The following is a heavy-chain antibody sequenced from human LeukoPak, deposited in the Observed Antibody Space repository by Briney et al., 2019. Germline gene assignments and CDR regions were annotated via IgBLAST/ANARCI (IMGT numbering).Heavy chain of an antibody. V-gene: IGHV3-30*18. D-gene: IGHD1-26*01. CDR3: AKDELSGSYGEYYFDY. CDR2: ISYDGSNK. CDR1: GFTFSSYG. Sequence: GGSLRLSCAASGFTFSSYGMHWVRQAPGKGLEWVAVISYDGSNKYYADSVKGRFTISRDNSKNTLYLQMNSLRAEDTAVYYCAKDELSGSYGEYYFDYWGQGNLVTVSS. J-gene: IGHJ4*02.